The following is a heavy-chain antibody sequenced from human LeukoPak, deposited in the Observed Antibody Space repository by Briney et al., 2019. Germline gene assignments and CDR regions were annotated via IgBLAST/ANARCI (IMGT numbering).Heavy chain of an antibody. Sequence: GGSLRLSCAASGFTFSSYGMHWVRQAPGKGLEWVAVISYDGSNKYYADSVKGRFTISRDNSKNTLYLQMNSLRAEDTAVYYCAKDRYYYDTSVDDAFDIWGQGTMVTVSS. D-gene: IGHD3-22*01. J-gene: IGHJ3*02. V-gene: IGHV3-30*18. CDR1: GFTFSSYG. CDR2: ISYDGSNK. CDR3: AKDRYYYDTSVDDAFDI.